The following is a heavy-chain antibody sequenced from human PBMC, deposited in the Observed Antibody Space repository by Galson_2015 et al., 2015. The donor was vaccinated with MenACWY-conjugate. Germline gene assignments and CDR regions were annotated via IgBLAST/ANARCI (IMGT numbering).Heavy chain of an antibody. CDR1: GLTFNQYW. D-gene: IGHD2-21*01. J-gene: IGHJ5*02. Sequence: CLRLSFAASGLTFNQYWMDWVRQAAGKGLVWVSRISADGSVTNYADSVKGRFTLSRDNAKNTLYLQMKSLRGDETAVYYCTRGNDCYGRFDPWGQGTLVTVSS. V-gene: IGHV3-74*01. CDR3: TRGNDCYGRFDP. CDR2: ISADGSVT.